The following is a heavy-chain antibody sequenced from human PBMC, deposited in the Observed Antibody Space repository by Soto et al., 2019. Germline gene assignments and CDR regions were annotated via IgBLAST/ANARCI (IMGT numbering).Heavy chain of an antibody. CDR2: ISAYNGNT. CDR1: GYTFTSYG. D-gene: IGHD2-2*01. Sequence: ASVKVTCKASGYTFTSYGISWVRQAPGQGLEWMGWISAYNGNTNYAHKLQGRVTMTTDTSTSTAYMELRDLRSDDTAVCYCVRAYSSSTICYVAPGYCYYGMDVWGQGTTVTVSS. V-gene: IGHV1-18*04. J-gene: IGHJ6*02. CDR3: VRAYSSSTICYVAPGYCYYGMDV.